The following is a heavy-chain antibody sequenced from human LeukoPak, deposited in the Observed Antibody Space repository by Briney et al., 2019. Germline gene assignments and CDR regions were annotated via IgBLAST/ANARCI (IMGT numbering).Heavy chain of an antibody. D-gene: IGHD6-19*01. J-gene: IGHJ5*02. CDR3: ARDSSGAGNSWFDP. CDR1: GVSISSHY. Sequence: PSETLSLTCTVSGVSISSHYWSWIRQPPGKGLEWIGYMYNSETTKYNPSLKSRVTISVDASKKQFSLTLRSVTAADTAVYYCARDSSGAGNSWFDPWGQGTLVTVSS. CDR2: MYNSETT. V-gene: IGHV4-59*11.